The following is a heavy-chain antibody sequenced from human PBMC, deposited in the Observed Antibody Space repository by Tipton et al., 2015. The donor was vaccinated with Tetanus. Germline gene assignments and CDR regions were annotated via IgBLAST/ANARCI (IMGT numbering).Heavy chain of an antibody. CDR3: ARESKWLVRYYYYGMDV. D-gene: IGHD6-19*01. Sequence: SLRLSCAASGFTFSSYSMNWVRQAPGKGLEWVSYISSSSSTIYYADSVKGRFTISRDNAKNSLYLQMNSLRDEDTAVYYCARESKWLVRYYYYGMDVWGQGTTVTVSS. J-gene: IGHJ6*02. CDR1: GFTFSSYS. CDR2: ISSSSSTI. V-gene: IGHV3-48*02.